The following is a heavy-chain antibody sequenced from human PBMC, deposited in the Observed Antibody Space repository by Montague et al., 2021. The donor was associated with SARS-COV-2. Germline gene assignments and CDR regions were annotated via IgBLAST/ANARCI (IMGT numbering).Heavy chain of an antibody. CDR1: GASISSYF. CDR3: ARDGDSSSWYWFDP. CDR2: IHYSGST. D-gene: IGHD2-2*03. V-gene: IGHV4-59*13. Sequence: SETLSLTCTVSGASISSYFWSWIRQPPGKGLEWIGYIHYSGSTNYNPSLKSRVTISVDTSKNQFSLKLRSVTAADTAVYYCARDGDSSSWYWFDPWGQGTLVTVSS. J-gene: IGHJ5*02.